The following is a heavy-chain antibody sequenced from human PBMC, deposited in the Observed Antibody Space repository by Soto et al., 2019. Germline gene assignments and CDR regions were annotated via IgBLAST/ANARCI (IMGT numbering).Heavy chain of an antibody. D-gene: IGHD4-17*01. CDR2: INHSGST. CDR1: GGSFSGYY. V-gene: IGHV4-34*01. J-gene: IGHJ3*02. CDR3: ASVSDYSDAFDS. Sequence: SETLSLTCAVYGGSFSGYYWSWIRQPPGKGLEWIGEINHSGSTNYNPSLKSRVTISVDTSKNQFSLKLSSVTAADTAVYYCASVSDYSDAFDSFVQGTMVTV.